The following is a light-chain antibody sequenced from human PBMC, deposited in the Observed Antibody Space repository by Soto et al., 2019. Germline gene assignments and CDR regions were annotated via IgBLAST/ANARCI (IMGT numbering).Light chain of an antibody. CDR1: QGIRHD. CDR2: AAS. Sequence: DIQMTQFPSSLSASVGERVTITCRASQGIRHDLAWYQKRPGKAAKRLIYAASSLQSGAPSRFSGSGSGTEFTLAISILQPEYFATFYCLQHSTYPLTFGQGTKVEIK. V-gene: IGKV1-17*01. CDR3: LQHSTYPLT. J-gene: IGKJ1*01.